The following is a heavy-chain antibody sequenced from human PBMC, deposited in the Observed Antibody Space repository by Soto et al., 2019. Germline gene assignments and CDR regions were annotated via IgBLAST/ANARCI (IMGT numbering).Heavy chain of an antibody. J-gene: IGHJ6*02. CDR3: ARDADYGGSRGGMDV. Sequence: QVRLEESGPGLVKPSETLSLICCVSGGSVNNANYFWNWIRHHPENGLEWIGYIYYSGSTRYNPSFKTRATLSIDTSKNQFSLRLNSVTVADTAVYFCARDADYGGSRGGMDVWGRGTTVTVSS. CDR2: IYYSGST. V-gene: IGHV4-31*03. D-gene: IGHD4-17*01. CDR1: GGSVNNANYF.